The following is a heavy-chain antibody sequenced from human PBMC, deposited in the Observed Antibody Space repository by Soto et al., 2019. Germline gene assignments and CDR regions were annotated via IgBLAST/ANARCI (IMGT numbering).Heavy chain of an antibody. CDR3: ARCDSCYGIGYYFDY. D-gene: IGHD2-15*01. CDR2: INPNSGGT. Sequence: ASVKVSCKASGYTFTGYYMHWVRQAPGQGLEWMGWINPNSGGTNYAQKFQGRVTMTRDTSISTAYMELSRLRSEDTAVYYCARCDSCYGIGYYFDYWGQGTLVTVSS. J-gene: IGHJ4*02. CDR1: GYTFTGYY. V-gene: IGHV1-2*02.